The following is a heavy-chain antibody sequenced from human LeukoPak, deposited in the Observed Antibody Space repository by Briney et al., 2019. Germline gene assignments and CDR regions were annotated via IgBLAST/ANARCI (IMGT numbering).Heavy chain of an antibody. CDR1: GFTFSNYD. V-gene: IGHV3-23*01. J-gene: IGHJ4*02. CDR2: ISGSGGST. Sequence: GGSLRLSCAASGFTFSNYDMSWVRQAPGKGLEWVSTISGSGGSTYYADSVKGRFTISRDNSRNTLHLQMSSLRVEDTAVYYCVKDSSSGSYFDYWGQGTLVTVSS. CDR3: VKDSSSGSYFDY. D-gene: IGHD3-10*01.